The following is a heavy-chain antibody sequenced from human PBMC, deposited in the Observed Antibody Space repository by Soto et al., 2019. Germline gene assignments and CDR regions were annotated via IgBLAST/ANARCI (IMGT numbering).Heavy chain of an antibody. CDR2: ISSSSTI. CDR1: GFIFSSYS. J-gene: IGHJ6*02. D-gene: IGHD2-15*01. CDR3: AKDRGDIVVVVAATRGYYGMDV. V-gene: IGHV3-48*01. Sequence: LRLSCAASGFIFSSYSMNWVRQTPGQGLEWVSYISSSSTIYYADSVEGRFTISRDNAKNSLYLQMNSLRAEDTAVYYCAKDRGDIVVVVAATRGYYGMDVWGQGTTVTVSS.